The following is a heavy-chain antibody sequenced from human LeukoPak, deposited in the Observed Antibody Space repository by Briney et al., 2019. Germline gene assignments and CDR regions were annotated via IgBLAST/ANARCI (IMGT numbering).Heavy chain of an antibody. J-gene: IGHJ4*02. Sequence: GGSLRLSCAASGFTFSSYAMHWVRQAPGKGLEWLAVIPYDGSNMYYADSVKGRFTIPRDNSKNTLYLQMNSLRAEDAAVYYCARDLRTGSYLDYWGQGTLVTVSS. CDR2: IPYDGSNM. D-gene: IGHD3/OR15-3a*01. CDR3: ARDLRTGSYLDY. CDR1: GFTFSSYA. V-gene: IGHV3-30*01.